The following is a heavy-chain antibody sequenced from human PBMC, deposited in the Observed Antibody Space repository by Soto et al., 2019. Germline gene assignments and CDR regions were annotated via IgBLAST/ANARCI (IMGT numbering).Heavy chain of an antibody. CDR2: IHPSCDT. V-gene: IGHV1-46*01. J-gene: IGHJ1*01. D-gene: IGHD2-15*01. CDR3: VRGYCTTSHCSGDFQC. CDR1: GYKFTTYL. Sequence: GASVKVSCKASGYKFTTYLIHWVRQAPGQGLECMGMIHPSCDTGYAQKFRGRVTMTIDTSXXTXXXEXRXXTSXDTAVYFSVRGYCTTSHCSGDFQCWGQGTLVAVSS.